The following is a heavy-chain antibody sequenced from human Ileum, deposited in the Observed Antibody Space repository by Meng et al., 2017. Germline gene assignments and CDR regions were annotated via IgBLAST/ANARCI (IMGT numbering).Heavy chain of an antibody. J-gene: IGHJ4*02. CDR2: AANSFDPSP. D-gene: IGHD7-27*01. Sequence: VQLQGAGPGLVRASETLPLMCTVSGCSVSSAAYQWGWIRPPPGKGLEWIGYAANSFDPSPNYNPSLKSRVTISLDTPKNQFSLKLTSVTAADTAVYYCARDYWGSLDYWGQGILVTVSS. V-gene: IGHV4-61*08. CDR3: ARDYWGSLDY. CDR1: GCSVSSAAYQ.